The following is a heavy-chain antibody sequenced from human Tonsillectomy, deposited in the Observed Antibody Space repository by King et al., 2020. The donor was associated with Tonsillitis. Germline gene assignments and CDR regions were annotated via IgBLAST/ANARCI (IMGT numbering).Heavy chain of an antibody. CDR2: INPSGTNT. CDR3: GRDYWGAFDI. Sequence: VQLVESGGGLVKPGGSLRLCCAASRFTFSDYYMSWIRQAPGKGLEWISVINPSGTNTNYADSRGGRFTISRDNGKNSMFLQMNSLRAEDTGVYYCGRDYWGAFDIWGQGTMVTVSS. D-gene: IGHD7-27*01. J-gene: IGHJ3*02. V-gene: IGHV3-11*06. CDR1: RFTFSDYY.